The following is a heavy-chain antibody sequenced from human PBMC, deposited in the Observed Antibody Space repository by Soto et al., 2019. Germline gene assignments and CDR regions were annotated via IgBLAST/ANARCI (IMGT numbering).Heavy chain of an antibody. CDR1: GFTFSDYY. V-gene: IGHV3-11*01. J-gene: IGHJ6*02. D-gene: IGHD2-15*01. CDR3: ARETRGEYCSGGSCYSGSYYYYGMDV. CDR2: ISSSGSTI. Sequence: PGGSLRLSCAASGFTFSDYYMSWIRQAPGKGLEWVSYISSSGSTIYYADSVKGRFTISRDNAKNSLYLQMNSLRAEDTAVYYCARETRGEYCSGGSCYSGSYYYYGMDVWGQGTTVTVSS.